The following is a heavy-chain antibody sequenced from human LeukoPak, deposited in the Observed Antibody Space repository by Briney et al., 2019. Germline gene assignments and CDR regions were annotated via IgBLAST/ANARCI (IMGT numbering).Heavy chain of an antibody. CDR3: ACRPGGKPLDY. D-gene: IGHD4-23*01. J-gene: IGHJ4*02. Sequence: PSETLSLTCAVYGGSLSGYYWSWLRQSPGKGLEWIGEINHSGSTDYNPSLKSRVTISVDTSKNQFSLKLNSVTAADTGVYYCACRPGGKPLDYWGQGSLVTVSS. V-gene: IGHV4-34*01. CDR2: INHSGST. CDR1: GGSLSGYY.